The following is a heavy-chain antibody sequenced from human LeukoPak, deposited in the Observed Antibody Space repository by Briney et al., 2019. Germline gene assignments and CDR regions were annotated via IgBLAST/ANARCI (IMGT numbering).Heavy chain of an antibody. D-gene: IGHD6-19*01. J-gene: IGHJ4*02. V-gene: IGHV3-30-3*01. CDR3: ARDRDSSGWYDY. CDR2: ISYDGSNK. CDR1: GFTSSSYA. Sequence: PGGSLRLSCAASGFTSSSYAMHWVRQAPGKGLEWVAVISYDGSNKYYADSVKGRFTISRDNSKNTLYLQMNSLRAEDTAVYYCARDRDSSGWYDYWGQGTLVTVSS.